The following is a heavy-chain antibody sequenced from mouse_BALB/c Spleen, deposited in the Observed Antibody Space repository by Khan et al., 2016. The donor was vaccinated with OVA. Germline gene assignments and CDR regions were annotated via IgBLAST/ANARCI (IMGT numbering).Heavy chain of an antibody. J-gene: IGHJ4*01. Sequence: QIQLVQSGPELKKPGETVKISCKASGYTFTNYGVNWVKQAPGKGLKWMGWINTYTGEPTYADDFKGRFAFSLETSASTAYLQINNLKNDDMATYFCAKDTLIYYYYSTSHYYYAMDYWGQGTSVTVSS. CDR3: AKDTLIYYYYSTSHYYYAMDY. D-gene: IGHD1-1*02. CDR1: GYTFTNYG. V-gene: IGHV9-1*02. CDR2: INTYTGEP.